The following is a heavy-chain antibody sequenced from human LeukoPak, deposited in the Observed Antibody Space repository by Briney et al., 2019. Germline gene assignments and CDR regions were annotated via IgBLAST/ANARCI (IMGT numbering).Heavy chain of an antibody. CDR1: GGSVSSGTYY. CDR3: AKDVDYYDSSGYYPLSYFDY. J-gene: IGHJ4*02. V-gene: IGHV4-61*01. D-gene: IGHD3-22*01. Sequence: SETLSLTCTVSGGSVSSGTYYWSWIRQPPGKGLEWVGYIYYSGSTNYNPSLKSRVTISVDTSKNQFSLKLSSVTAADTAVYYCAKDVDYYDSSGYYPLSYFDYWGQGTLVTVSS. CDR2: IYYSGST.